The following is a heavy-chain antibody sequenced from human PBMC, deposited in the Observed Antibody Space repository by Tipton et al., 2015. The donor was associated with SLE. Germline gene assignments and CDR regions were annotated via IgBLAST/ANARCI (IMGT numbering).Heavy chain of an antibody. CDR3: ARDRDIVLEPVPIPPAFDI. CDR1: GGSISSSSYY. CDR2: IYYSGST. D-gene: IGHD2-2*02. V-gene: IGHV4-39*07. Sequence: TLSLTCTVSGGSISSSSYYWGWIRQSPGKGLEWIGSIYYSGSTYYNPSLKSRVTVSADTSKNQFSLKLSSVTAADTAVYYCARDRDIVLEPVPIPPAFDIWGQGTMATVSS. J-gene: IGHJ3*02.